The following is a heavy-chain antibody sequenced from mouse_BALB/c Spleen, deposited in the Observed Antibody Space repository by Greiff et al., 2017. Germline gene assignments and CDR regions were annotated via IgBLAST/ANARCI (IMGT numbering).Heavy chain of an antibody. CDR1: GYTFTSYW. Sequence: VKLQESGAELARPGASVKLSCKASGYTFTSYWMQWVKQRPGQGLEWIGAIYPGDGDTRYTQKFKGKATLTADKSSSTAYMQLSSLASEDSAVYYCARSLYYGSSPFAYWGQGTLVTVSA. D-gene: IGHD1-1*01. CDR3: ARSLYYGSSPFAY. J-gene: IGHJ3*01. CDR2: IYPGDGDT. V-gene: IGHV1-87*01.